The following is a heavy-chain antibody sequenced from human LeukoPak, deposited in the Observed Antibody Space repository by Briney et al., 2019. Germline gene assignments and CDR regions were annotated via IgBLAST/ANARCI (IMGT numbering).Heavy chain of an antibody. V-gene: IGHV3-7*01. D-gene: IGHD5-24*01. CDR2: IKQDGSEK. CDR1: GFTFSSYW. CDR3: ARNTRRRWLQTHSWFDP. J-gene: IGHJ5*02. Sequence: GGSLRLSCAASGFTFSSYWMSWVRQAPGKGLECVAKIKQDGSEKYCVDSVKGRFTISRDNAKNSPYLQMNSLRAEDTAVYYCARNTRRRWLQTHSWFDPWGQGTLVTVSS.